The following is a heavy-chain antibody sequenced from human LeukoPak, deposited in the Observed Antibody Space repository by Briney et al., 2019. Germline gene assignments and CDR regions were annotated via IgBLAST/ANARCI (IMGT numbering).Heavy chain of an antibody. V-gene: IGHV1-69*13. Sequence: ASVKVSCKASGGTFSSYAISWVRQAPGQGLEWMGGIIPIFGTANYAQKLQGRVTITADESTSTAYMELSSLRSEDTAVYYCARAYDSTLSPVDYWGQGTLVTVSS. D-gene: IGHD3-22*01. CDR3: ARAYDSTLSPVDY. CDR2: IIPIFGTA. CDR1: GGTFSSYA. J-gene: IGHJ4*02.